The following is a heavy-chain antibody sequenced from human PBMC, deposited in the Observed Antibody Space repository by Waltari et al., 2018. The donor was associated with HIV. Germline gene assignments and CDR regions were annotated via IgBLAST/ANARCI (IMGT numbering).Heavy chain of an antibody. CDR2: MKPNSGGT. J-gene: IGHJ4*02. V-gene: IGHV1-2*07. D-gene: IGHD6-19*01. Sequence: QVHLVQSGADVKKPGASVKVSCKTSGYSFTGYYIHWVRQAPGQGLEWMGWMKPNSGGTKYAHKFQGRITMTSNTSISTVYMELSSLTSEETAVYYCVRAAIYSRGCFDYWGQGTLVTVSS. CDR3: VRAAIYSRGCFDY. CDR1: GYSFTGYY.